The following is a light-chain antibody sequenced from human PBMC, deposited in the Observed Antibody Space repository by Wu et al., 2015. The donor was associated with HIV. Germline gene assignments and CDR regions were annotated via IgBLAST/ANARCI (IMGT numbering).Light chain of an antibody. V-gene: IGKV1-39*01. CDR1: QSITNY. CDR3: QQSYSTPHT. J-gene: IGKJ2*01. CDR2: AAS. Sequence: DIQMTQSPSSLSASVGDKVTITCRASQSITNYLNWYQHKVGNTPKLLIYAASSLHSGVPSRFSGGGSGTDFTLTISSLQPEDIATYYCQQSYSTPHTFGQGTKAGDQT.